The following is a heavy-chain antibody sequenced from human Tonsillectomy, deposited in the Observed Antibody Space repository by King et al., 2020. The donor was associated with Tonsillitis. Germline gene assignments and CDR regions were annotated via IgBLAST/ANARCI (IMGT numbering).Heavy chain of an antibody. CDR2: ISGSGGTP. J-gene: IGHJ4*02. D-gene: IGHD2-21*02. CDR3: AKDIVVVTAIPGNYFDY. Sequence: QLVQSGGVLVQTGGSLRLSCAASGFTFSSYAMSWVRQAPGKGLEWVSAISGSGGTPYYADSVKGRFTISRDNSKNTLYLQMNSLRAEDTAVYYCAKDIVVVTAIPGNYFDYWGQGTLVTVSS. V-gene: IGHV3-23*04. CDR1: GFTFSSYA.